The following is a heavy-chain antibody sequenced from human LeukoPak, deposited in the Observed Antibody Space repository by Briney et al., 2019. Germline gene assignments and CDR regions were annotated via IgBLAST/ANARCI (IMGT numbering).Heavy chain of an antibody. V-gene: IGHV1-18*01. D-gene: IGHD3-22*01. CDR3: ARGGSAYYYDSSGYWSAFDI. CDR2: ISAYNGNT. Sequence: ASLKVSCKASVYTFTSYGISWVRQAPGQGREWMEWISAYNGNTNYAQKLQCRVTMTTDTSTSTAYMELRSLRSDGTAVYYCARGGSAYYYDSSGYWSAFDICGEGTMVTVSS. CDR1: VYTFTSYG. J-gene: IGHJ3*02.